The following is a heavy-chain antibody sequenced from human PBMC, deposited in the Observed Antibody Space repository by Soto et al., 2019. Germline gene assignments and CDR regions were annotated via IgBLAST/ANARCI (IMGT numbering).Heavy chain of an antibody. D-gene: IGHD3-22*01. J-gene: IGHJ4*02. CDR3: ARANSGGETYYYDSSGYLDY. CDR2: IYYSGST. V-gene: IGHV4-30-4*01. CDR1: GGSISSGDYY. Sequence: SETLSLTCTVSGGSISSGDYYWSWIRQPPGKGLEWIGYIYYSGSTYYNPSLKSRVTISVDTSKNQFSLKLSSATAADTAVYYCARANSGGETYYYDSSGYLDYWGQGTLVTVSS.